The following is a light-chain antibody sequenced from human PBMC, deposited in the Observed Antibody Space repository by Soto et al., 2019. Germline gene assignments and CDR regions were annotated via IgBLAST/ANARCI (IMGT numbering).Light chain of an antibody. CDR1: RNIASW. CDR3: QEFHSSSRT. Sequence: DIRMTQSPSTLSASLGDRVTISCRASRNIASWLAWYQQRPGGIPQLLIYSASKFPNGVPSRFSGSVSGTDVTLTINGQQPDDFATDYCQEFHSSSRTFGQGTRVDMK. J-gene: IGKJ1*01. CDR2: SAS. V-gene: IGKV1-5*03.